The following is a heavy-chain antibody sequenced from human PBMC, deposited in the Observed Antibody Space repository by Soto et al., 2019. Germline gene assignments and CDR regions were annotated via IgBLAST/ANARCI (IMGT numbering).Heavy chain of an antibody. J-gene: IGHJ6*02. CDR2: ISAYNGNT. V-gene: IGHV1-18*04. D-gene: IGHD3-3*01. CDR1: GYTFTSYG. CDR3: ARQYYDFWSGYSRLYGMDV. Sequence: ASVKVSCKASGYTFTSYGISWVRQAPGQGLEWMGWISAYNGNTNYAQKLQGRVTMTTDTSTSTAYMELRSLRSDDTAVYYCARQYYDFWSGYSRLYGMDVWGQGTTVT.